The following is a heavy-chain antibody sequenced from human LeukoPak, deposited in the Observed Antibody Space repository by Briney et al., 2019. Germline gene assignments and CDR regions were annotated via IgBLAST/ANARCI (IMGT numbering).Heavy chain of an antibody. CDR2: ISSSSSYI. J-gene: IGHJ6*02. Sequence: GGSLRLSCAAAGFTLSSYSMNWVRQAPGKGLEWVSSISSSSSYIYYADSVKGRFTISRDNAKNSLYLQMNSLRAEDTAVYYCARGAEFGGYSYGPGYYYYGMDVWGQGTTVTVSS. V-gene: IGHV3-21*01. CDR1: GFTLSSYS. D-gene: IGHD5-18*01. CDR3: ARGAEFGGYSYGPGYYYYGMDV.